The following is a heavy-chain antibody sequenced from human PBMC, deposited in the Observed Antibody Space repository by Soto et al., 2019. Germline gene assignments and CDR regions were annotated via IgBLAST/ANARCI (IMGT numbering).Heavy chain of an antibody. CDR1: GFTFSSYS. V-gene: IGHV3-21*05. CDR2: ISSSSSYI. J-gene: IGHJ4*02. CDR3: ASRSTIFGVVRKDY. D-gene: IGHD3-3*01. Sequence: EVQLVESGGGLVQPGGSLRLSCAASGFTFSSYSMNWVRQAPGKGLEWVSYISSSSSYIYYADSVKGRFTISRDNAKNSLYLQMNSLRAEDTAVYYCASRSTIFGVVRKDYWGQGTLVTVSS.